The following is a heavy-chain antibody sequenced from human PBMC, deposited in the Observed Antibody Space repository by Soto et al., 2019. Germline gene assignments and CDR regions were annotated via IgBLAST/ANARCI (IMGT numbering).Heavy chain of an antibody. V-gene: IGHV4-34*01. CDR3: GGYDSPY. CDR2: INHSGST. CDR1: GGSFSGYY. Sequence: SETLSLTCAVYGGSFSGYYWSWIRQPPGKGLEWIGEINHSGSTNYNPSLKSRVTISVDTSENQFSLKLSSVTAADTAVYYCGGYDSPYWGQGTRVTVSS. J-gene: IGHJ4*02. D-gene: IGHD5-12*01.